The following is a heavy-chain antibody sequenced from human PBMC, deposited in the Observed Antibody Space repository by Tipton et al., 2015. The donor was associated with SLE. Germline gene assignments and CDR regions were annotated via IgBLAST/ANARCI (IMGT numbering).Heavy chain of an antibody. V-gene: IGHV4-31*03. D-gene: IGHD1-26*01. CDR2: IYYSGST. CDR1: GASISGGAYY. CDR3: ARDSGSYFDY. Sequence: LRLSCNISGASISGGAYYWSWIRQHPGKGLEWIGYIYYSGSTFYNPSLKSRLTLSLDTSEKQFSLKLSSVTAADTAVYYCARDSGSYFDYWGQGTLVTVSS. J-gene: IGHJ4*02.